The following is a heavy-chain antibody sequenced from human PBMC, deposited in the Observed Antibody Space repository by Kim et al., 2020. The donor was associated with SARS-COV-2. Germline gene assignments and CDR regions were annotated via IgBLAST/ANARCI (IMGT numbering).Heavy chain of an antibody. CDR2: SDPSDAYN. J-gene: IGHJ6*02. CDR3: ASSGSPYGMDV. D-gene: IGHD7-27*01. CDR1: GYSFTSYC. Sequence: GESLKISCKGSGYSFTSYCISVVLPMPGRGLEWMWRSDPSDAYNNYSPCFQGQVTISADKSLSTAYLQCSSLTASDTAMYYCASSGSPYGMDVWGQGPAVTVSS. V-gene: IGHV5-10-1*01.